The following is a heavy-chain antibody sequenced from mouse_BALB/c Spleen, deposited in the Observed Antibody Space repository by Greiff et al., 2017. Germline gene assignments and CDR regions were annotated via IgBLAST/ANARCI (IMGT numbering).Heavy chain of an antibody. CDR1: GFTFSSYA. CDR2: ISSGGSYT. J-gene: IGHJ3*01. Sequence: EVKVVESGGGLVKPGGSLKLSCAASGFTFSSYAMSWVRQTPEKRLEWVATISSGGSYTYYPDSVKGRFTISRDNAKNTLYLQMSSLRSEDTAMYYCARQGDYDETWFAYWGQGTLVTVSA. D-gene: IGHD2-4*01. V-gene: IGHV5-9-3*01. CDR3: ARQGDYDETWFAY.